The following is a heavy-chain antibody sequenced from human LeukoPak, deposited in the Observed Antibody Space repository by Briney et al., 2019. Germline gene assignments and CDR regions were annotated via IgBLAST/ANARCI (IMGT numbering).Heavy chain of an antibody. Sequence: SETLSLTCTVSGGSISSYYCNWFRQPPGKGLEWIGYIYNSVTTNYNPSLKSRVTISVDMSKNQFSLKLSSVTAADTAVYYCARGTNCSGGSCYPGPRNWFDPWGQGTLVTVSS. CDR1: GGSISSYY. CDR2: IYNSVTT. V-gene: IGHV4-59*12. J-gene: IGHJ5*02. CDR3: ARGTNCSGGSCYPGPRNWFDP. D-gene: IGHD2-15*01.